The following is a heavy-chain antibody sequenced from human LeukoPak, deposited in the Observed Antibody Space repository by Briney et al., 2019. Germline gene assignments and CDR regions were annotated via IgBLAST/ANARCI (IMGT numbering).Heavy chain of an antibody. D-gene: IGHD5-12*01. J-gene: IGHJ4*02. V-gene: IGHV1-69*06. CDR2: IIPIFGTA. Sequence: ASVKVSCKASGYTFTTYAISWVRQARGQGLEWMGWIIPIFGTADYAQKFQGRVTITADKSTSTAYMELSSLRSEDTAVYYCARDRPSGYDSEGYFDYWGQGTLGTVSS. CDR3: ARDRPSGYDSEGYFDY. CDR1: GYTFTTYA.